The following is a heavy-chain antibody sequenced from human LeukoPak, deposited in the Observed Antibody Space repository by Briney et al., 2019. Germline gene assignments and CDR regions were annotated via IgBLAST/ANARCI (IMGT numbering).Heavy chain of an antibody. J-gene: IGHJ4*02. D-gene: IGHD2-2*01. Sequence: ASVKVFCKASGYTFTSYGINWVRQAPGQGLEWMGWISAYSGNTNYAQKFQDRVSMTTDTSTSTAYMELRSLRSDDTAVYYCARDGEGYCSSTSCYGTYWGQGTLVTVSS. CDR1: GYTFTSYG. CDR3: ARDGEGYCSSTSCYGTY. V-gene: IGHV1-18*01. CDR2: ISAYSGNT.